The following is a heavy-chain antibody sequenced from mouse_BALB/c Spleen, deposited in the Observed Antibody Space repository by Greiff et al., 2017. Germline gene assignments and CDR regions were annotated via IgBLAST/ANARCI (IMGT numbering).Heavy chain of an antibody. V-gene: IGHV1-5*01. CDR3: TREEYYGCEGYAMDY. Sequence: EVQLQQSGTVLARPGASVKMSCKASGYTFTSYWMHWVKQRPGQGLEWIGAIYPGNSDTSYNQKFKGKAKLTAVTSTSTAYMELSSLTTEDSAVYYCTREEYYGCEGYAMDYWGQGTSVTVSS. D-gene: IGHD1-2*01. J-gene: IGHJ4*01. CDR2: IYPGNSDT. CDR1: GYTFTSYW.